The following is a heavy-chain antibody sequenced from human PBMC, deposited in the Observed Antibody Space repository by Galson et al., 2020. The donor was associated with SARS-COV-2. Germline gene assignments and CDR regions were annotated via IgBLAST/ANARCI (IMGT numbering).Heavy chain of an antibody. D-gene: IGHD1-1*01. Sequence: SGPTLVKTTQTLTLTCTFSGFSLSTSGLGVGWIRQPPGKALEWLALIYCDDDKRYSPSLKRRLNITKDTSKNQVVLTMTNMDPVDTATSYCAYRPWKSYGDCSDYWGQGTLVTVAS. CDR1: GFSLSTSGLG. CDR2: IYCDDDK. J-gene: IGHJ4*02. V-gene: IGHV2-5*02. CDR3: AYRPWKSYGDCSDY.